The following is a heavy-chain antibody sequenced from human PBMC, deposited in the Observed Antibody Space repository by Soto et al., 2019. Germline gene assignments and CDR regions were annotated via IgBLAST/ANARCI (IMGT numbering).Heavy chain of an antibody. CDR1: GGTFSSYA. CDR2: IIPIFGTA. CDR3: ARGGGRYCTNGVCYTGSGQYDGPHDGMDV. V-gene: IGHV1-69*13. Sequence: SVKVSCKASGGTFSSYAISWVRQAPGQGLEWMGGIIPIFGTANYAQKFQGRVTITADESTSTAYMELSSLRSEDTAVYYCARGGGRYCTNGVCYTGSGQYDGPHDGMDVWGQGTTVTVSS. D-gene: IGHD2-8*01. J-gene: IGHJ6*02.